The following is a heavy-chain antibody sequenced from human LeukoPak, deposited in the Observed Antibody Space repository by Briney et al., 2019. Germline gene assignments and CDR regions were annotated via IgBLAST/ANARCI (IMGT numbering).Heavy chain of an antibody. CDR1: GGSISSYY. Sequence: SETLSLTCTVSGGSISSYYWSWIRQSPGKGLEWIGYIYYSGSTNYNPSLKSRVTISVDTSKNQLSLKVSSVTAADTAVYYCARGANPGIAVAAPFDYWGQGTLVTVSS. V-gene: IGHV4-59*01. CDR2: IYYSGST. J-gene: IGHJ4*02. D-gene: IGHD6-19*01. CDR3: ARGANPGIAVAAPFDY.